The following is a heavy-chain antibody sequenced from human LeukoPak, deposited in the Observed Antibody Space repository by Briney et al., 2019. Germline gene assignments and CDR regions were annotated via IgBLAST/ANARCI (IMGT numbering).Heavy chain of an antibody. CDR1: GFTFSNYN. J-gene: IGHJ4*02. V-gene: IGHV3-21*01. D-gene: IGHD6-13*01. CDR3: ARDLSSSGLDY. Sequence: GGSLRLSCAASGFTFSNYNMNWVRQAPGKGLDWVSFLTSSGFSTYYADSVKGRFTISRDNAKNSLYLQMNSLRAEDTAVYYCARDLSSSGLDYLGQGTLVTVSS. CDR2: LTSSGFST.